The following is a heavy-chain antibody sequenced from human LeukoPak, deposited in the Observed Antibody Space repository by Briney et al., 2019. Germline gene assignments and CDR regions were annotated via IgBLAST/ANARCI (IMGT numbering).Heavy chain of an antibody. CDR3: ARVPARSSLYYFDY. CDR1: GFTFNSYS. CDR2: ISSSSSYI. Sequence: GGSLRLSCAASGFTFNSYSMNWSRQAPGKGLEGVSSISSSSSYIYYADSVRGRFTISRDNAKNSLYLQMNSLRAEDTAVYYCARVPARSSLYYFDYWGQGTLVTVSS. V-gene: IGHV3-21*01. J-gene: IGHJ4*02.